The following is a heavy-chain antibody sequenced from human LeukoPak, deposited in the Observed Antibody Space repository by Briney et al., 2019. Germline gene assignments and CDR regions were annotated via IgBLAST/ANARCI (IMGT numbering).Heavy chain of an antibody. CDR3: ARTVYDILTGYSPKVNYYGMDV. J-gene: IGHJ6*02. Sequence: SETLSLTCTVSGGSINTSSYYWGWIRQPPGRGLEWIGSIHYSGSTYHNASLKSRATISVDTSKNQFSLKLSSVTAADTAVYYCARTVYDILTGYSPKVNYYGMDVWGQGTTVTV. V-gene: IGHV4-39*01. CDR1: GGSINTSSYY. D-gene: IGHD3-9*01. CDR2: IHYSGST.